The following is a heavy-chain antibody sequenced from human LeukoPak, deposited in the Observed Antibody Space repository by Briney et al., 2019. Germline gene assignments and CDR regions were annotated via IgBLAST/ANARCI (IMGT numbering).Heavy chain of an antibody. V-gene: IGHV3-66*01. D-gene: IGHD6-19*01. CDR2: ISSDGNT. J-gene: IGHJ6*02. CDR1: GFTVSSSS. Sequence: GGSLRLSCAASGFTVSSSSMNWVRLGPGKGLEWVSVISSDGNTYYADSVKGGFTISRDNSRNTLSLQMHGLSADDTAVYYCARGQEQFSSPWQWGPRRKNFYGMDVWGQGTTVTVSS. CDR3: ARGQEQFSSPWQWGPRRKNFYGMDV.